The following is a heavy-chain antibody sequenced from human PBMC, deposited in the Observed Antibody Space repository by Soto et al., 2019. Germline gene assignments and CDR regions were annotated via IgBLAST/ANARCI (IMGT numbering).Heavy chain of an antibody. V-gene: IGHV1-3*01. Sequence: QVQLVQSGAEVKKPGASVKVSCKASGYTFTSYAMHWVRQAPGQRLEWMGWINAGNGNTKYSQKFQGRVTITRDTAARTAYMELSSLRSEDTAVYYCARGDSSSWCPAEYWGQGTLVTVSS. D-gene: IGHD6-13*01. CDR3: ARGDSSSWCPAEY. J-gene: IGHJ4*02. CDR1: GYTFTSYA. CDR2: INAGNGNT.